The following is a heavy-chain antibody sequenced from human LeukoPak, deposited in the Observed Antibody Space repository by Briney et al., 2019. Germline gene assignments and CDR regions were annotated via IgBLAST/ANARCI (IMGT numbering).Heavy chain of an antibody. CDR3: ARVFKGSGWYGEIDY. J-gene: IGHJ4*02. CDR1: GYTFTGYY. D-gene: IGHD6-19*01. CDR2: INPNSGGT. Sequence: ASVKVSCKASGYTFTGYYMHWVRQAPGQGLEWMGRINPNSGGTNYAQKFQGRVTMTRDTFISTAYMELSRLRSDDTAVYYCARVFKGSGWYGEIDYWGQGTLVTVSS. V-gene: IGHV1-2*06.